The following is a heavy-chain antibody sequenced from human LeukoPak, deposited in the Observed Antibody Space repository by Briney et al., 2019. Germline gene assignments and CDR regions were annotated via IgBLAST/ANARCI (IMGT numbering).Heavy chain of an antibody. CDR2: MNPNSGNT. CDR3: ARGDYDILTGYPRFDY. D-gene: IGHD3-9*01. CDR1: GYTFTSYD. J-gene: IGHJ4*02. Sequence: ASVKLSCKASGYTFTSYDINWVRQATGQGLEWMVWMNPNSGNTGYAQKFQGRVTITRNTSISTAYMELSSLRSEDTAVYYCARGDYDILTGYPRFDYWGQGTLVTVSS. V-gene: IGHV1-8*03.